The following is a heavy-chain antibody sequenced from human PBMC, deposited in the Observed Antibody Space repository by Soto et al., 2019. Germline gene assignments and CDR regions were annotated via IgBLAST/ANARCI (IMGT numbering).Heavy chain of an antibody. Sequence: GRSLRLSSTGSGFIFDDYAMHWVLQFPGKGLEWVAGINYNSDAMGYADSVKGRFTISRDNAKNSIYLQMNSMKHEDTAVYYCTRVRAAAGSNEGWGQGTMVTVSS. CDR3: TRVRAAAGSNEG. CDR2: INYNSDAM. V-gene: IGHV3-9*01. J-gene: IGHJ3*01. CDR1: GFIFDDYA. D-gene: IGHD6-13*01.